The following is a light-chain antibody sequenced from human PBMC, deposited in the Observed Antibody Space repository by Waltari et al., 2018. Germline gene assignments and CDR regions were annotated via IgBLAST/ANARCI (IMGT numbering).Light chain of an antibody. V-gene: IGLV2-8*01. CDR2: EVS. CDR3: SSYAGSSVV. Sequence: QSALTQPPSASGSPGQSVTISCPGTSSDVGGYNYVSWYQQHPGKAPKLMIYEVSKRPSGVPDRFSGSKSGNTASLTVSGLQAEDEADYYCSSYAGSSVVFGGGTKLTVL. J-gene: IGLJ2*01. CDR1: SSDVGGYNY.